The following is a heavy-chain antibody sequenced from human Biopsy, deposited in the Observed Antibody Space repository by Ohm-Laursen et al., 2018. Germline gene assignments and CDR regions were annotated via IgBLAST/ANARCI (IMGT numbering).Heavy chain of an antibody. Sequence: TLSLTYTVSGGFISTYYWNWIRQPAGKALEWIGRIYNTGSTNYNPSLQSRVTMSVDTSKNQFSLKMSSVTAADTAVYYCARDLPYYENSGYGAFDMWGQGTMVTVSS. D-gene: IGHD3-22*01. J-gene: IGHJ3*02. V-gene: IGHV4-4*07. CDR3: ARDLPYYENSGYGAFDM. CDR1: GGFISTYY. CDR2: IYNTGST.